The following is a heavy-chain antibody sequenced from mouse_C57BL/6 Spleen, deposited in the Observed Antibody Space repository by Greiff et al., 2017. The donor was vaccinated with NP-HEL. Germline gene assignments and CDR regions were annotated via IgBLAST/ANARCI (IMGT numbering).Heavy chain of an antibody. CDR1: GFNIKDYY. CDR3: TTGYSSGWSDMDD. Sequence: EVQLQQSGAELVRPGASVKLSCTASGFNIKDYYMHWVKQRPEQGLAWIGRIDPEDGDTEYASKFQGKATMTADTSSNTAYLQLSRLTSEDTAVDYCTTGYSSGWSDMDDWGQGTSVTVSS. CDR2: IDPEDGDT. D-gene: IGHD1-1*01. J-gene: IGHJ4*01. V-gene: IGHV14-1*01.